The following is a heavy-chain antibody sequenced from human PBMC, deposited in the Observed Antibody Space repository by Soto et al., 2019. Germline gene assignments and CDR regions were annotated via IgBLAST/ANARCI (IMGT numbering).Heavy chain of an antibody. D-gene: IGHD3-3*01. V-gene: IGHV1-69*06. J-gene: IGHJ6*02. CDR2: IIPIFGTA. CDR1: GGTFSSYA. Sequence: ASVKVSCKASGGTFSSYAISWVRQAPGQGLEWMGGIIPIFGTANYAQKFQGRVTITADKSTSTAYMELSSLRSEDTAVYYCARTVNVLRFLEWLRGPAGNYYYYGMDIWGQGTTVTVSS. CDR3: ARTVNVLRFLEWLRGPAGNYYYYGMDI.